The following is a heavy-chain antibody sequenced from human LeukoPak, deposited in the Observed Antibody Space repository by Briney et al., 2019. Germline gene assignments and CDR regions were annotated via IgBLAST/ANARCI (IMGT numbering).Heavy chain of an antibody. Sequence: GGSLRLSCVVSGFTFSDYAMSWVRQAPGKGLEWVSAISGGGTPTFYADSVKGRFITSRDNSKNTLYLQMNSLGVEDTAVYYCARDLDDYNDFPPIFQYWGQGTQVIVSS. D-gene: IGHD5-24*01. J-gene: IGHJ1*01. CDR3: ARDLDDYNDFPPIFQY. CDR2: ISGGGTPT. V-gene: IGHV3-23*01. CDR1: GFTFSDYA.